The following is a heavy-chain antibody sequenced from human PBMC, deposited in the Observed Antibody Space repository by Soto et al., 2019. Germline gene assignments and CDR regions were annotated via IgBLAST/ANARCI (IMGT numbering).Heavy chain of an antibody. D-gene: IGHD3-10*01. CDR1: GFTFSNYA. CDR3: AKERDHITNINWFDP. CDR2: ISGGGGTT. J-gene: IGHJ5*02. Sequence: EVQLLESGGGLVQPGASLRLSCAASGFTFSNYAMTWVRQAPGKGLEWVSAISGGGGTTYYADSVEGRFTISRDNSKNTLYLQMNSLRAEDTAVYYCAKERDHITNINWFDPWGQGSLVTVSS. V-gene: IGHV3-23*01.